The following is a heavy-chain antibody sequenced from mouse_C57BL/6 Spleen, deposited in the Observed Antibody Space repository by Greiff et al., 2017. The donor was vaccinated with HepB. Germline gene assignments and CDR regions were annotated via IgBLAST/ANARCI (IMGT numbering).Heavy chain of an antibody. CDR3: ARRALGPWDY. Sequence: VQLQQSGASVKISCKASGYAFSSYWMNWVKQRPGKGLEWIGQIYPGAGDTNYNGKFKGQATLTADNSSSTAYMQLSSLTSEESAVYFCARRALGPWDYWGQSTTLTGTS. CDR1: GYAFSSYW. J-gene: IGHJ2*01. CDR2: IYPGAGDT. V-gene: IGHV1-80*01. D-gene: IGHD4-1*01.